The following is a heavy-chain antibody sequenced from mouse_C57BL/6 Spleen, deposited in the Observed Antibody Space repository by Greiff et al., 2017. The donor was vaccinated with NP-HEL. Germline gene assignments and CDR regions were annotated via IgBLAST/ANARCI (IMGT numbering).Heavy chain of an antibody. V-gene: IGHV1-50*01. J-gene: IGHJ2*01. CDR1: GYTFTSYW. CDR2: IDPSDSYT. Sequence: QVHVKQPGAELVKPGASVKLSCKASGYTFTSYWMQWVKQRPGQGLEWIGEIDPSDSYTNYNQKFKGKATLTVDTSSSTAYMQLSSLTSEDSAVYYCARSGIYDGYYLDYWGQGTTLTVSS. D-gene: IGHD2-3*01. CDR3: ARSGIYDGYYLDY.